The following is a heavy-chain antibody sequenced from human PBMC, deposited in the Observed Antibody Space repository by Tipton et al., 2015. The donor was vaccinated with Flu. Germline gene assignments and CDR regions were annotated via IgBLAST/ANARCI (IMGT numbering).Heavy chain of an antibody. V-gene: IGHV4-59*01. D-gene: IGHD3-22*01. J-gene: IGHJ3*02. Sequence: TLSLTCTVSGGSISSYYWSWIRQPPGKGLEWIGYIYYSGSTNYNPSLKSRVTISVDTSKNQFSLKLSSVTAADTAVYYCARALHHRSYYYDSSGYRDACDIWCQGTMVTVSS. CDR2: IYYSGST. CDR1: GGSISSYY. CDR3: ARALHHRSYYYDSSGYRDACDI.